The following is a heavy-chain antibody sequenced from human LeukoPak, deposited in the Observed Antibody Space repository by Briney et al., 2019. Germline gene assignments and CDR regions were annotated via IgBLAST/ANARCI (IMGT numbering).Heavy chain of an antibody. CDR2: IYYSGST. V-gene: IGHV4-30-4*01. CDR3: AREWGGSYYTNDAFDI. CDR1: GGSISSYY. J-gene: IGHJ3*02. D-gene: IGHD1-26*01. Sequence: SETLSLTCTVSGGSISSYYWSWIRQPPGKGLEWIGYIYYSGSTYYNPSLKSRVTISVDTSKNQFSLKLSSVTAADTAVYYCAREWGGSYYTNDAFDIWGQGTMVTVSS.